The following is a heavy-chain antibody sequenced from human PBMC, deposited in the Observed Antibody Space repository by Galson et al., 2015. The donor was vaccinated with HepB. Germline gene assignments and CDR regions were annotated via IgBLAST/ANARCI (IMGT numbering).Heavy chain of an antibody. CDR3: ARPYCSSTSCYEWGYYYYYYGMDV. Sequence: SVKVSCKASGYTFTSYAMNWVRQAPGQGLEWMGWINTNTGNPTYAQGFTGRFVFSLDTSVSTAYLQISSLKAEDTAVYYCARPYCSSTSCYEWGYYYYYYGMDVWGQGTTVTVSS. CDR1: GYTFTSYA. J-gene: IGHJ6*02. V-gene: IGHV7-4-1*02. CDR2: INTNTGNP. D-gene: IGHD2-2*01.